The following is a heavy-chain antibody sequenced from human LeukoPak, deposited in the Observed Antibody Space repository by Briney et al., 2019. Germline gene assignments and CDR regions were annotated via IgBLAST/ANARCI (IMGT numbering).Heavy chain of an antibody. J-gene: IGHJ5*02. CDR3: ARVKESDGNSWFDP. CDR2: IYDSGRT. V-gene: IGHV4-31*03. CDR1: GGSISSGGYY. Sequence: SQTLSLTCNVSGGSISSGGYYWSWVRQHPVKGLEWIGYIYDSGRTYYNPSLKSGVTISVDTSKRQFSLKLVSVTAADTAVYYCARVKESDGNSWFDPWGQGTLVTVSS. D-gene: IGHD4-23*01.